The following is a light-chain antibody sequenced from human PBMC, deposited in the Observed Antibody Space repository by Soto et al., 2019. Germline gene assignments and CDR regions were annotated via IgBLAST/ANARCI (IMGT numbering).Light chain of an antibody. CDR2: DVS. V-gene: IGLV2-11*01. CDR1: SSDVGGYNY. Sequence: QSVLTQPRSVSGSPGQSVTISCTGTSSDVGGYNYVSWYQQHPGKAPKVMIYDVSERPSGVPVRFSGSKSGNTASLTISGLQAEDEADYYCCSYAGSPRYVFGTGTKLTVL. CDR3: CSYAGSPRYV. J-gene: IGLJ1*01.